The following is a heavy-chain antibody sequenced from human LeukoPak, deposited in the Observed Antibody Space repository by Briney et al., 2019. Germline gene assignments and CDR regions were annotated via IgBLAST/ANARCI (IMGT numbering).Heavy chain of an antibody. Sequence: GGSLRLSCAASGFTFSSYAMHWVRQAPGKGLEWVAVISYDGSNKYYADSVKGRFTISRDNSKNTLYLQMNSLRAEDTAVHYCARGRALDYWGQGTLVTVSS. CDR3: ARGRALDY. CDR1: GFTFSSYA. J-gene: IGHJ4*02. V-gene: IGHV3-30*04. CDR2: ISYDGSNK.